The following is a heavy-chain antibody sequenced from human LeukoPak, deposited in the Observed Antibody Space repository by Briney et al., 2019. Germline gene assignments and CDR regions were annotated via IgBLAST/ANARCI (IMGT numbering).Heavy chain of an antibody. CDR2: FDPEDGET. J-gene: IGHJ4*02. V-gene: IGHV1-24*01. CDR3: ASSYSSSWYFVSPYYFDY. Sequence: ASVKVSCKVSGYTLTELSMHWVRQAPGKGLEWMGGFDPEDGETIYAQKFQGRVTMTEDTSTDTAYMELSSLRSEDTAVYYCASSYSSSWYFVSPYYFDYWGQGTLVTVSS. CDR1: GYTLTELS. D-gene: IGHD6-13*01.